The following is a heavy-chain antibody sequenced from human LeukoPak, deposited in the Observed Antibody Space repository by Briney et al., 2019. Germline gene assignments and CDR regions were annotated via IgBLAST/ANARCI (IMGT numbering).Heavy chain of an antibody. Sequence: GGSLTLSCAPSGFTFSDHYVDWARQARGEGVEGVSRIRKQATSYPTEYAASVKGRFTISRDDSKNALYLQMNSLKTEDTAVYYCARVAVTGGGYFDYWGQGKLVTVSS. CDR1: GFTFSDHY. V-gene: IGHV3-72*01. CDR2: IRKQATSYPT. J-gene: IGHJ4*02. D-gene: IGHD6-19*01. CDR3: ARVAVTGGGYFDY.